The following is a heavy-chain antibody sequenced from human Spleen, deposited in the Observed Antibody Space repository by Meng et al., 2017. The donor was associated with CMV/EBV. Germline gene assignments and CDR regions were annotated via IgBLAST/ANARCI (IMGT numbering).Heavy chain of an antibody. Sequence: GGSLRLSCAASGFTFSTYSMNWVRQAPGKGLEWVSYISSSSDTIYYSDSLKGRFTISRDNAKNSLFLQMNSLRAEDTAVYYCARAACTTSSCYRYPFDIWGPGTMVTVSS. V-gene: IGHV3-48*04. J-gene: IGHJ3*02. CDR2: ISSSSDTI. D-gene: IGHD2-2*02. CDR3: ARAACTTSSCYRYPFDI. CDR1: GFTFSTYS.